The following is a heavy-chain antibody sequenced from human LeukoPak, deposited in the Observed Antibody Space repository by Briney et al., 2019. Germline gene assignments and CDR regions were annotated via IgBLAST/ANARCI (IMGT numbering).Heavy chain of an antibody. D-gene: IGHD3-22*01. J-gene: IGHJ4*02. CDR3: ARGLGYDSTGPDY. V-gene: IGHV4-31*03. CDR2: IYYSGST. CDR1: GDSISSGGYY. Sequence: KASETLSLTCTVSGDSISSGGYYWSWIRQHPGEGLEWIGYIYYSGSTYYNPSLKSRITISVDASKNQLSLKVSSVTAADTAVYYCARGLGYDSTGPDYWGQGTLVTVSS.